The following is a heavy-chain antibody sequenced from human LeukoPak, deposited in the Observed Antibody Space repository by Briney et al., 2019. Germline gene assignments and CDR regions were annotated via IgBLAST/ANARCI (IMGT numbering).Heavy chain of an antibody. CDR3: ATLPVAVAGTRGAFDI. CDR1: GGSISSSIYY. V-gene: IGHV4-39*01. CDR2: IFYSGST. Sequence: SETLSLTCTVYGGSISSSIYYWGWIRQPPGKGLECIGTIFYSGSTYYNPSLKSRVTISVDTSKNQVSLKLSSVTAADTAVYYCATLPVAVAGTRGAFDIWGQGTIVTVSS. D-gene: IGHD6-19*01. J-gene: IGHJ3*02.